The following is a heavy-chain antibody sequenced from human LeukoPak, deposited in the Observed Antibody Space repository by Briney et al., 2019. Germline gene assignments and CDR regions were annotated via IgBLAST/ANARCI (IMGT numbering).Heavy chain of an antibody. J-gene: IGHJ5*02. Sequence: SETLSLTCTVSGGSISSYYWNWIRQPPGKGLEWIGYIYYSGSTNYNPSLKSRLTISVDTSKNQFSLKLSSVTAADTAVYYCARGNDWFDPWGQGTLVTVSS. CDR3: ARGNDWFDP. CDR2: IYYSGST. V-gene: IGHV4-59*01. CDR1: GGSISSYY.